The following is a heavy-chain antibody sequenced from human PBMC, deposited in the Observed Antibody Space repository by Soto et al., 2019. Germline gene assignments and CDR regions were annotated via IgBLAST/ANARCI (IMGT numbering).Heavy chain of an antibody. Sequence: GAPVEVSCKAYGYSFAAYYIEWVRQAPRQGLEWMGRINPNSGGTNYAQKLQGRVTMTTDTSTSTAYMELRSLRSDDTAVYYCARSGYCSSTSCSNFDYWGQGTLVTVSS. J-gene: IGHJ4*02. D-gene: IGHD2-2*03. CDR2: INPNSGGT. CDR1: GYSFAAYY. V-gene: IGHV1-2*06. CDR3: ARSGYCSSTSCSNFDY.